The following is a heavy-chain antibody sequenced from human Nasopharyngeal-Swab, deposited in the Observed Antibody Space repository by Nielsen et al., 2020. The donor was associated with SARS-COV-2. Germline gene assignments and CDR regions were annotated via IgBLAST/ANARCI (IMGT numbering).Heavy chain of an antibody. CDR1: GFTFNNYN. V-gene: IGHV3-21*04. Sequence: GGSLRLSCAASGFTFNNYNFNWVRQAPGKGLEWVSSISSSSSYIYYADSVKGRFTISRDNAKNSLYLQMNSLRAEDTAVYYCAFVDTTLLGYYYSGMDVWGQGTTVTVSS. CDR3: AFVDTTLLGYYYSGMDV. CDR2: ISSSSSYI. J-gene: IGHJ6*02. D-gene: IGHD5-18*01.